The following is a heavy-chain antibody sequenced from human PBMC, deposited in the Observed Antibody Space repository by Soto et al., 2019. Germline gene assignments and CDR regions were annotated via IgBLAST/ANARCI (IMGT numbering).Heavy chain of an antibody. V-gene: IGHV1-69*13. D-gene: IGHD2-15*01. CDR2: IIPIFGTA. CDR3: ARSDIVVVVAATLPENGPFDY. J-gene: IGHJ4*02. CDR1: GGTFSSYA. Sequence: SVKVSCKASGGTFSSYAISWVRQAPGQGLERMGGIIPIFGTANYAQKFQGRVTITADESTSTTYMELSSLRSEDTAVYYCARSDIVVVVAATLPENGPFDYWGQGTLVTVSS.